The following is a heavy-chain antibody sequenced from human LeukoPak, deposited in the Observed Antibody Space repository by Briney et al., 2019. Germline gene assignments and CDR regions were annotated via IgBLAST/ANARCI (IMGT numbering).Heavy chain of an antibody. CDR1: GYTFIGYY. CDR3: ARGGRLELLIYYYYYMDV. CDR2: INPNSGGT. J-gene: IGHJ6*03. V-gene: IGHV1-2*02. Sequence: GASVKVSCKASGYTFIGYYLHWVRQAPGQGLEWMGWINPNSGGTNYAQKFQGRVTMTRDTSISTAYMELSRLRSDDTAVYYCARGGRLELLIYYYYYMDVWGKGTTVTVSS. D-gene: IGHD1-7*01.